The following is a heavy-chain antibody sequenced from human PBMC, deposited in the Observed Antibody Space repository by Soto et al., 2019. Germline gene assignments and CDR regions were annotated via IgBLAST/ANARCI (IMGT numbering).Heavy chain of an antibody. CDR2: IIPILGIA. CDR1: GGTFSSYT. CDR3: ARENPYPFFGVVHNWFDP. V-gene: IGHV1-69*08. D-gene: IGHD3-3*01. Sequence: QVQLVQSGAEVNKPGSSVKVSCKASGGTFSSYTISWVRQAPGQGLEWMGRIIPILGIANYAQKFQGRVTITADKSTSTAYMELSRLRSEDTAVYYCARENPYPFFGVVHNWFDPCGQGTLVTVSS. J-gene: IGHJ5*02.